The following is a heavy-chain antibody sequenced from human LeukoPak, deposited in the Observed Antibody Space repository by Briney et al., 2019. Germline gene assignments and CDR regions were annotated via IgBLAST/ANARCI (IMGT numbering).Heavy chain of an antibody. V-gene: IGHV4-34*01. CDR1: GGSFSGYY. CDR3: ATSLQTTVVTPIGY. D-gene: IGHD4-23*01. J-gene: IGHJ4*02. CDR2: INHSGST. Sequence: PSETLSLTCAVYGGSFSGYYWSWIRQPPGKGLEWIGEINHSGSTNYNPSLKSRVTISVDTSKNQFSLKLSSVTAADTAVYCCATSLQTTVVTPIGYWGQGTLVTVSS.